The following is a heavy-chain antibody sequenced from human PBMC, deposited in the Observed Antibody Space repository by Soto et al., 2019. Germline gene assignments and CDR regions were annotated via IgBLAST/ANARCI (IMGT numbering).Heavy chain of an antibody. J-gene: IGHJ4*02. CDR3: ARLATVDRFFDS. V-gene: IGHV4-31*03. Sequence: QVQLQESGPGVVKPSQTLSLTCTVSGVSITVVYYWRWIRPHPGKGLECIGYIYYNGGTYYNPSLNSRSTISVDTSKNQFALNLSSVTAADTAVYYCARLATVDRFFDSWGQETLVTVSS. D-gene: IGHD4-17*01. CDR1: GVSITVVYY. CDR2: IYYNGGT.